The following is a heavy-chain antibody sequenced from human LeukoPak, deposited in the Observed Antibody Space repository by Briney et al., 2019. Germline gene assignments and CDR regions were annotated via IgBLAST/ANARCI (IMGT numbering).Heavy chain of an antibody. V-gene: IGHV4-59*01. CDR1: GGSISGYY. J-gene: IGHJ6*03. D-gene: IGHD2-15*01. CDR2: IYSSGAT. CDR3: ARDRGGNYMDV. Sequence: SETLSLTCAVSGGSISGYYWSWIRQPPGKGLDWIGYIYSSGATNYNPSLKSRVTISVDTSKNQFSLKLSSVTAADTAVYYCARDRGGNYMDVWGNGTTVTVSS.